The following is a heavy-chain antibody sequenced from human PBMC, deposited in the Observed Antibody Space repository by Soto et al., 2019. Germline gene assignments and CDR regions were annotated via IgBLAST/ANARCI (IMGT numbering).Heavy chain of an antibody. V-gene: IGHV3-30-3*01. CDR3: ERDRHKYKLPLNISYYYGMDV. D-gene: IGHD2-2*01. CDR1: GFTFSSYA. Sequence: QVQLVESGGGVVQPGSSLRLSCAASGFTFSSYAMHWVRQAPGKGLEGVAVISYDGSNKYYADSVKGRFTISSDNYKNTLYLQMNSLRAEDTAVYYCERDRHKYKLPLNISYYYGMDVWGQGTTVTVSS. J-gene: IGHJ6*02. CDR2: ISYDGSNK.